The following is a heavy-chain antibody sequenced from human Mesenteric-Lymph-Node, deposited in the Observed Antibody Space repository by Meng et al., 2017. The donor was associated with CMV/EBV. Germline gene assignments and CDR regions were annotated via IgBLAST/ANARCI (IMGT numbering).Heavy chain of an antibody. V-gene: IGHV4-59*01. Sequence: SGGFINNYYWRWIRQPLGKGLQWIGYMSYIESTYYYPSLKSRASISVDTSKNLFSLRLDSVTAADTAVYYCAGTVYPVAYLNFFDPWGQGTLVTVSS. D-gene: IGHD6-19*01. CDR3: AGTVYPVAYLNFFDP. J-gene: IGHJ5*02. CDR2: MSYIEST. CDR1: GGFINNYY.